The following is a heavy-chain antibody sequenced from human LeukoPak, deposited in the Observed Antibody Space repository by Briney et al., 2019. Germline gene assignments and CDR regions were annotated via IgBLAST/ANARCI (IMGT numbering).Heavy chain of an antibody. Sequence: GGSLRLSCAASGFTFSSYSMNWVRQAPGKGLEWVSSISSSSYIYYADSVKGRFTISRDNAKNSLYLQMNSLIAEDTAVYYCARDLDSSGWSRLGVYWGQGTLVTVSS. D-gene: IGHD6-19*01. CDR2: ISSSSYI. V-gene: IGHV3-21*01. CDR3: ARDLDSSGWSRLGVY. CDR1: GFTFSSYS. J-gene: IGHJ4*02.